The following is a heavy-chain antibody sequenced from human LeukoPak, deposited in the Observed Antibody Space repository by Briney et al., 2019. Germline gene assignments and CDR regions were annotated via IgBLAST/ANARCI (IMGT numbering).Heavy chain of an antibody. D-gene: IGHD3-3*01. CDR1: GYTFTGYY. J-gene: IGHJ3*02. CDR2: IKPNSGGT. Sequence: ASVKVSCKASGYTFTGYYMHWVRQAPGQGLEWMGWIKPNSGGTNYAQKFQGRVTMTRDTSISTAYMELSRLRSDDTAVYYCARDFSDYDFWSGYPTEDDAFDIWGQGTMVTVSS. V-gene: IGHV1-2*02. CDR3: ARDFSDYDFWSGYPTEDDAFDI.